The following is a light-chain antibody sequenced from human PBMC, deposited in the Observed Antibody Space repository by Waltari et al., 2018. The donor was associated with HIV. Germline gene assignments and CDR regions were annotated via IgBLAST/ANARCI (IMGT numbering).Light chain of an antibody. CDR3: LLYVGTGIWV. J-gene: IGLJ3*02. CDR1: SGSVSSRYS. CDR2: DSN. V-gene: IGLV8-61*01. Sequence: QTVVTQEPSFSVSPGGTVTLTCGLSSGSVSSRYSHSWYQKTPGLPPRIAIYDSNTRSSGVPDRLSGSILGNKAALTITGAQSDDESDYYGLLYVGTGIWVFGGGTKVTVL.